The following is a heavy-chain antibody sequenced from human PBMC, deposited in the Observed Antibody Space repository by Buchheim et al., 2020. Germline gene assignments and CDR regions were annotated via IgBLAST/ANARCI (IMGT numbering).Heavy chain of an antibody. Sequence: QLQLQESGSGLVKSSQTLSLTCTVSGGSISRGGFSWTWIRQPLGKGLEWIGYMYHSGSIYYSPALKSRATISVDRSKNQFSLNLTSVTAADTAVYYCARVRGSNQCTYWFDPWGQGTL. CDR1: GGSISRGGFS. V-gene: IGHV4-30-2*01. D-gene: IGHD6-13*01. CDR3: ARVRGSNQCTYWFDP. J-gene: IGHJ5*02. CDR2: MYHSGSI.